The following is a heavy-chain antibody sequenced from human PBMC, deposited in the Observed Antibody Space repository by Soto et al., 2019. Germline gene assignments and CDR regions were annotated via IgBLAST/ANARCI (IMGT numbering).Heavy chain of an antibody. J-gene: IGHJ4*02. Sequence: VQLLGSGGGLVQPGGSLRLSCAASGFTFSIYAMSWVRQAPGRGLDWVSSVSVNGGTYYADSVKGRFTISRDNSKNTLYLQMNSLRAEDTAIYYCASRGRYYFDYWGQGTLVTVSS. V-gene: IGHV3-23*01. CDR1: GFTFSIYA. CDR2: VSVNGGT. D-gene: IGHD1-26*01. CDR3: ASRGRYYFDY.